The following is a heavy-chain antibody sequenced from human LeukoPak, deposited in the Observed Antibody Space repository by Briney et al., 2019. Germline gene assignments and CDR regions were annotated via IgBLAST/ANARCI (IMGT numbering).Heavy chain of an antibody. V-gene: IGHV4-34*01. CDR2: ISHSGST. CDR3: ARAKYSGSWTDY. Sequence: SETLPLTCAVYSGSFSGYYWNWIRQPPGKGLEWIGEISHSGSTKYNPSLKSRVTISADTSKNQFSLKLSSVTAADTAVYYCARAKYSGSWTDYWGQGTLVTVSS. D-gene: IGHD6-13*01. CDR1: SGSFSGYY. J-gene: IGHJ4*02.